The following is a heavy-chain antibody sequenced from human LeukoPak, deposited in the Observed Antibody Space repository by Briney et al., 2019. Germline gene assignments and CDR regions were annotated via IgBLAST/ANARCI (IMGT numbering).Heavy chain of an antibody. D-gene: IGHD7-27*01. CDR3: ARTGAPGRWYFDL. J-gene: IGHJ2*01. CDR1: GFSFSTYS. CDR2: IGSDSYHK. V-gene: IGHV3-21*01. Sequence: PGGSLRLSCAASGFSFSTYSMTWVRQAPGKGLEWVSSIGSDSYHKFYADSEKGRFTISRDNAKNSLYLQMNSLRDEDTALYYCARTGAPGRWYFDLWGRGTLVTVSS.